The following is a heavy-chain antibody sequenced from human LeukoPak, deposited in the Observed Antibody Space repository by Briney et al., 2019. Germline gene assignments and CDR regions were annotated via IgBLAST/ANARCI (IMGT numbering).Heavy chain of an antibody. Sequence: PGGSLRLSCAASGFTFSSYGMNWVRQAPGKGLEWVAIIWYDGSNKYYADSVKGRFTISRDNSKNTLYLQMNSLRAEDTAVYYCARDRTSSGWYGPFDYWGQGTLVTVSS. CDR1: GFTFSSYG. D-gene: IGHD6-19*01. J-gene: IGHJ4*02. CDR2: IWYDGSNK. CDR3: ARDRTSSGWYGPFDY. V-gene: IGHV3-30*02.